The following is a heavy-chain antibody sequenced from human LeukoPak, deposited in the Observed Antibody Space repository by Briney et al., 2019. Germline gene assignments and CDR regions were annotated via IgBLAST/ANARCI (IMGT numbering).Heavy chain of an antibody. V-gene: IGHV5-51*01. CDR2: IYPGDSDT. Sequence: GESLKISCKGSGYSFTSYWIGWVRQMPGKGLEWMGIIYPGDSDTRYSPSFQGQVTISADKSISTAYLQWSSLKASDTAMYYCARVLITMVRGALSPSHFDYWGQGTLVTVSS. J-gene: IGHJ4*02. D-gene: IGHD3-10*01. CDR3: ARVLITMVRGALSPSHFDY. CDR1: GYSFTSYW.